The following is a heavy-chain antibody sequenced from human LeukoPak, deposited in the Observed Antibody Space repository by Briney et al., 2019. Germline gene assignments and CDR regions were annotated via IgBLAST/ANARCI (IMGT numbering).Heavy chain of an antibody. J-gene: IGHJ5*02. V-gene: IGHV3-21*01. CDR1: GFTFSSYS. CDR3: AREYGSGSYLNWFDP. Sequence: GVALRLSCAASGFTFSSYSMNWVRQAPGKGLEWVSSISSSSSYIYYADSVKGRFTISRDNAKNSLYLQMNSLRAEDTAVYYCAREYGSGSYLNWFDPWGQGTLVTDYS. CDR2: ISSSSSYI. D-gene: IGHD3-10*01.